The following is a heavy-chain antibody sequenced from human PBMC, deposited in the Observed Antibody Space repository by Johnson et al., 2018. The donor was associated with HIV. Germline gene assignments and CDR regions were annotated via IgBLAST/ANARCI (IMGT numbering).Heavy chain of an antibody. Sequence: VQLVESGGGLIQPGGSLRLSCAASGFTFDDYTMHWVRQAPGKGLEWVSLISWDGGSTYYAASVKGRFTISRDSSKNTLYLQMNGLRAEDTAFYYCARDQWSSSWTNDAFDIWGQGTMVTVSS. V-gene: IGHV3-43*01. CDR2: ISWDGGST. CDR1: GFTFDDYT. D-gene: IGHD6-13*01. J-gene: IGHJ3*02. CDR3: ARDQWSSSWTNDAFDI.